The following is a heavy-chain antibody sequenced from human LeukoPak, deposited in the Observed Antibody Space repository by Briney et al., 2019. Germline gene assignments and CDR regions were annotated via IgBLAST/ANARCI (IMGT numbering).Heavy chain of an antibody. CDR2: ISYDGSNT. Sequence: PGRSLRLSCAASGFTFSSYAIHWVRQAPGKGLEWVAVISYDGSNTYYADSVKGRFTISRDNAKNSLYLQMNSLRAEDTAVYYCARARDILTDYGMDVWGQGTTVTVSS. J-gene: IGHJ6*02. CDR3: ARARDILTDYGMDV. V-gene: IGHV3-30-3*01. D-gene: IGHD3-9*01. CDR1: GFTFSSYA.